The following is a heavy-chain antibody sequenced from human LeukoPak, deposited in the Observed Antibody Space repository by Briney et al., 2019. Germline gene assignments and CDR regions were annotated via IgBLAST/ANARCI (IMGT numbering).Heavy chain of an antibody. CDR3: ARAPERWYSYGSYTYYYMDV. CDR2: ISYSGST. D-gene: IGHD5-18*01. Sequence: SETLSLTCSVSGGSIINHNWSWIRQPPGEGLEWIGSISYSGSTKYNPSLESRVTISVDTSKNQISLKLSSVTAADTTVYYCARAPERWYSYGSYTYYYMDVWGKGTTVTVSS. V-gene: IGHV4-59*11. J-gene: IGHJ6*03. CDR1: GGSIINHN.